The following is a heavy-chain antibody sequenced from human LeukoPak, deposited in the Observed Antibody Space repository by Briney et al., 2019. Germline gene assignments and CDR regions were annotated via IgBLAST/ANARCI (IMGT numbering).Heavy chain of an antibody. V-gene: IGHV1-24*01. CDR1: GYTLTELS. CDR3: ATADSSGSSDAFDI. J-gene: IGHJ3*02. Sequence: ASVKVSCKVSGYTLTELSIHWVRQAPGKGLEWMGGFDPEDGETIYAQKFQGGVTMTEDTSTDTAYMELSSLRSEDTAVYYCATADSSGSSDAFDIWDQGTMVTVSS. D-gene: IGHD3-22*01. CDR2: FDPEDGET.